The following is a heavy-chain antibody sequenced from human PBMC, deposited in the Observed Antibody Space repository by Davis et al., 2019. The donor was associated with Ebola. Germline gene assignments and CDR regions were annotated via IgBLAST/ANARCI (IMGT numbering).Heavy chain of an antibody. CDR2: ISYDGSNK. Sequence: PGGSLRFSCAASGFTFSRYGMHWVRQAPGKGLEWVAVISYDGSNKYYADSVKGRFTISRDNSKNTLYLQMNSLRAEDTAVYYCAKPEGDMGDYYGLDVWGKGTTVTVSS. J-gene: IGHJ6*04. CDR3: AKPEGDMGDYYGLDV. D-gene: IGHD2-21*01. CDR1: GFTFSRYG. V-gene: IGHV3-30*18.